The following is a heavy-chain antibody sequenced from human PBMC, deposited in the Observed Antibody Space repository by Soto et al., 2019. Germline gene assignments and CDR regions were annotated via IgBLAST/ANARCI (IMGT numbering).Heavy chain of an antibody. D-gene: IGHD2-15*01. CDR2: INAGNGNT. J-gene: IGHJ4*02. V-gene: IGHV1-3*05. CDR1: GYIFTSYA. Sequence: QVQLVQSGAEEKKPGASVKVSCKASGYIFTSYAMHWVRQAPGQRLEWKGWINAGNGNTKYSQKFQGRVTITRDTSASTAYMELSSLRSEDTAVYYCARDLGYALPDYWGQGTLVTVSS. CDR3: ARDLGYALPDY.